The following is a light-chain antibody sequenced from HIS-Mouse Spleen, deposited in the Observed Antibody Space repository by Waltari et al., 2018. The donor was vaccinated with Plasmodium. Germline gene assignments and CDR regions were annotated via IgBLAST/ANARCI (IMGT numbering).Light chain of an antibody. CDR2: KDS. CDR1: KLGDKY. CDR3: QAWDSSTAGV. V-gene: IGLV3-1*01. Sequence: SYELTQPPSVSVSPGQTASITCSGDKLGDKYACWYQQKPVQSPVLVIYKDSKRPAGIPGLFSGSKSGNTATLTISGTQAMDEADYDCQAWDSSTAGVFGTGTKVTVL. J-gene: IGLJ1*01.